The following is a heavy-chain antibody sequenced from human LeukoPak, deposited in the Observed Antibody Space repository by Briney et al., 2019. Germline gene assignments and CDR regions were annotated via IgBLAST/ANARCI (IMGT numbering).Heavy chain of an antibody. J-gene: IGHJ4*02. V-gene: IGHV3-23*01. CDR3: ARRAGAYSHPYDY. CDR2: LISSGAVT. D-gene: IGHD4/OR15-4a*01. Sequence: GGSLRLSCAASGFPFSNYAMSWVRQAPGKGLEWVSSLISSGAVTYYADSVKGRFTISRDNSKNTVHPQMDSLRAEDSAVYYCARRAGAYSHPYDYWGQGTLVTVSS. CDR1: GFPFSNYA.